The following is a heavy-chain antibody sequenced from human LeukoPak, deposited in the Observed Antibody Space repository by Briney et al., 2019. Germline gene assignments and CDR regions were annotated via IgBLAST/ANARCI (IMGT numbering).Heavy chain of an antibody. CDR2: IYYSGST. Sequence: SETLSLTCTVSGGSISSGSYYWNWIRQPAGKGLEWIGYIYYSGSTNYNPSLKSRVTISVDTSKNQFSLKLSSVTAADTAVYYCARVSIPTVNYYYYYYMDVWGKGTTVTVSS. CDR3: ARVSIPTVNYYYYYYMDV. CDR1: GGSISSGSYY. D-gene: IGHD4-17*01. J-gene: IGHJ6*03. V-gene: IGHV4-61*10.